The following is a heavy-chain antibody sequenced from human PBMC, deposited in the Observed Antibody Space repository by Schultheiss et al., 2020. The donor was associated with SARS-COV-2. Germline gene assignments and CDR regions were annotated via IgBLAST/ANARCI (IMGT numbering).Heavy chain of an antibody. J-gene: IGHJ4*02. V-gene: IGHV4-59*01. CDR2: THFGGST. D-gene: IGHD5-18*01. Sequence: SQTLSLTCTVSGGSSSDYYWSWIRQPPGKGLEWIGNTHFGGSTNYSPSLKSRLTTSVDTSKNQISLRLSSVTAADTAVYYCAGSGYKFGARWWGQGTLVTVSS. CDR1: GGSSSDYY. CDR3: AGSGYKFGARW.